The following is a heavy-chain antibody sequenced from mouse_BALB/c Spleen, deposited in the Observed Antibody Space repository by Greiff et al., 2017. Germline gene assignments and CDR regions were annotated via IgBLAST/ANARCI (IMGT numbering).Heavy chain of an antibody. CDR1: GFSLTSYG. Sequence: QVHVKQSGPGLVQPSQSLSITCTVSGFSLTSYGVHWVRQSPGKGLEWLGVIWSGGSTDYNAAFISRLSISKDNSKSQVFFKMNSLQADDTAIYYCARNYGSHYYAMDYWGQGTSVTVSS. CDR3: ARNYGSHYYAMDY. CDR2: IWSGGST. V-gene: IGHV2-4-1*01. D-gene: IGHD1-2*01. J-gene: IGHJ4*01.